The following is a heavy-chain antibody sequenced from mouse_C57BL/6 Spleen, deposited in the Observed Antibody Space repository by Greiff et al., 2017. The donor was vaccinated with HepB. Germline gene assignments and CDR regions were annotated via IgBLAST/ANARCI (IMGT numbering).Heavy chain of an antibody. CDR1: GYTFTSYW. CDR3: ARDDYGSSYGFAD. V-gene: IGHV1-72*01. D-gene: IGHD1-1*01. CDR2: IVPNSGGT. J-gene: IGHJ3*01. Sequence: QVHVKQPGAELVKPGASVKLSCKASGYTFTSYWMHWVKQRPGRGLEWIGRIVPNSGGTKYNEKFKSKATLTVDKPSSTAYMQLSRLTSEDSAVYYCARDDYGSSYGFADWGQGTLVTVSA.